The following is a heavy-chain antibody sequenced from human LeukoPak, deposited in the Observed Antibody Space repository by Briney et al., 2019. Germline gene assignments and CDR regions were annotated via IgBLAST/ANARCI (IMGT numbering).Heavy chain of an antibody. CDR2: IRDDGSNK. D-gene: IGHD2-2*01. CDR1: GFSFSSYG. CDR3: AKDRAAGYCSSTSCYAYYFDY. Sequence: GGSLRLSCAASGFSFSSYGMHWVRQAPGKGLEWVAFIRDDGSNKYYADSVKGRFIISRDNSKNTLYLQMNSLRAEDTAVYYCAKDRAAGYCSSTSCYAYYFDYWGQGTLVTVSS. J-gene: IGHJ4*02. V-gene: IGHV3-30*02.